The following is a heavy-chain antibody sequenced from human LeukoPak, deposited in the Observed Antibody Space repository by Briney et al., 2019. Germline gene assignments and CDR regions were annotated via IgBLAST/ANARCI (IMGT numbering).Heavy chain of an antibody. CDR2: INPNSGGT. J-gene: IGHJ4*02. Sequence: ASVKVSCKASGYTFSSYTTNWVRQAPGQGLEWMGWINPNSGGTNYAQKFQGRVTMTRDTSISTAYMELSRLRSDDTAVYYCARVNGLNYYGSGSYLYWGQGTLVTVSS. V-gene: IGHV1-2*02. CDR3: ARVNGLNYYGSGSYLY. CDR1: GYTFSSYT. D-gene: IGHD3-10*01.